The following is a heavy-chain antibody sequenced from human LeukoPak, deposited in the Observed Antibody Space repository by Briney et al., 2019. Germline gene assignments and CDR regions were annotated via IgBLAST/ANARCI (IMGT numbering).Heavy chain of an antibody. J-gene: IGHJ4*02. CDR3: VRGVYIAAAQYGY. Sequence: DPSETLSLTCTVSGGSISSYYWSWIRQPPGKGLEWIGYIYYSGTTNYNPSLKSRVTISVDTSKNQFSLKLSSVTAADTAVYYCVRGVYIAAAQYGYWGQGTLVTVSS. V-gene: IGHV4-59*01. D-gene: IGHD6-13*01. CDR1: GGSISSYY. CDR2: IYYSGTT.